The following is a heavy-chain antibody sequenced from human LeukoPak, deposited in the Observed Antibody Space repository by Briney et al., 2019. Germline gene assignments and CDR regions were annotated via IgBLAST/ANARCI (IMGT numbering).Heavy chain of an antibody. CDR1: GFTFSSYA. Sequence: GGSLRLSCAASGFTFSSYAMSWVRQAPGKGLEWVSAISGSGGSTYYADSVKGRFTISRDNSKNTLYLQMNSLRAEDTAVYYCANIYYGSGSLPSNFDYWGQGTLVTVSS. CDR2: ISGSGGST. V-gene: IGHV3-23*01. CDR3: ANIYYGSGSLPSNFDY. D-gene: IGHD3-10*01. J-gene: IGHJ4*02.